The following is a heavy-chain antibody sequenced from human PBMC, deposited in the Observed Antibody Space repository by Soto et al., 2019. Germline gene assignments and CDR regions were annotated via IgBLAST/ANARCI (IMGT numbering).Heavy chain of an antibody. CDR2: ISHDGSDK. CDR1: GFTFSTYA. J-gene: IGHJ4*02. V-gene: IGHV3-30-3*01. D-gene: IGHD3-10*01. CDR3: AREYYSGSGGYYAY. Sequence: QVQLVESGGGVVQPGRSLRLSCAASGFTFSTYAIHWVRQAPGKGLEWVAVISHDGSDKYYADSVKGRFTISRDNSKNTVNLQVNSLRAEDTAVYYCAREYYSGSGGYYAYWGQGTLVTVSS.